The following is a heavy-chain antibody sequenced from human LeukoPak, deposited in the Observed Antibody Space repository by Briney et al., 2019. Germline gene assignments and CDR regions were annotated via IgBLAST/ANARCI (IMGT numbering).Heavy chain of an antibody. CDR1: GFTFSNYW. J-gene: IGHJ4*02. Sequence: GGSLRLSCAASGFTFSNYWMSWVRQAPGKGLEWVANIRQDGSEKYYVDSVKGRFTISRDNAKNSLYLQMNSLRAEGTAVYYCASGQQLGYWGQGTLVTVSS. CDR3: ASGQQLGY. V-gene: IGHV3-7*01. CDR2: IRQDGSEK. D-gene: IGHD6-6*01.